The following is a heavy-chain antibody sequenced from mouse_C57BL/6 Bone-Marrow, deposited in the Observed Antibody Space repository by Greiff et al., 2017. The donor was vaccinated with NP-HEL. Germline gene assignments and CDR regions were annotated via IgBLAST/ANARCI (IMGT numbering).Heavy chain of an antibody. Sequence: DVKLVESGGGLVKPGGSLKLSCAASGFTFSSYPMSWVRQTPEKRLEWVATISGGGGNTYYPDSVKGRFTISRDNAKNTLYLQMSSLRSEDTALYYCARRFSTTVAYYFDYWGQGTTLTVSS. D-gene: IGHD1-1*01. V-gene: IGHV5-9*01. J-gene: IGHJ2*01. CDR1: GFTFSSYP. CDR3: ARRFSTTVAYYFDY. CDR2: ISGGGGNT.